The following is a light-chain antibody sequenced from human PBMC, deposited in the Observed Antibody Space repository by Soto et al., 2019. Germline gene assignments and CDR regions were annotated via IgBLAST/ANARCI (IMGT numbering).Light chain of an antibody. V-gene: IGKV1-39*01. CDR1: QSIANF. CDR2: GTP. Sequence: DIPMTQSPSSLSASVWGRVNNTCRASQSIANFLNWYQQKPGKAPKRVIYGTPTLQSGVPSRFSGSGPGTDFTLTISRLQREDFATYYCQQSYSSLWTFGQGTKVDI. J-gene: IGKJ1*01. CDR3: QQSYSSLWT.